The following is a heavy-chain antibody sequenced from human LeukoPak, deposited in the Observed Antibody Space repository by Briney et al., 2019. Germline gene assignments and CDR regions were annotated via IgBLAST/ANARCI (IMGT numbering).Heavy chain of an antibody. D-gene: IGHD3-10*01. CDR2: IYYSGST. V-gene: IGHV4-59*01. CDR3: ARGRWFGELLPDPFDI. J-gene: IGHJ3*02. CDR1: GGSISSYY. Sequence: SETLSLTCTVSGGSISSYYWSWIRQPPGKGLEWIGYIYYSGSTNYNPSLKSRVTISVDTSKNQFSLKLSSVTAADTAVYYCARGRWFGELLPDPFDIWGQGTMVTVSS.